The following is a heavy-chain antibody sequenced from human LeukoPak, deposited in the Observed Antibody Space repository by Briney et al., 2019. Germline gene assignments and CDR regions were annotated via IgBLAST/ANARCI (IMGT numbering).Heavy chain of an antibody. CDR1: GFTFSSYS. D-gene: IGHD3-22*01. V-gene: IGHV3-21*01. J-gene: IGHJ4*02. CDR2: ISSSSSYI. CDR3: ARDMSCSRCSIGYYSYFDY. Sequence: GGSLRLPCAASGFTFSSYSMNWVRQAPGKGLEWVSSISSSSSYIYYADSVKGRFTISRDNAKNSLYLQMNSLRAEDTAVYYCARDMSCSRCSIGYYSYFDYWGQGTLVTVSS.